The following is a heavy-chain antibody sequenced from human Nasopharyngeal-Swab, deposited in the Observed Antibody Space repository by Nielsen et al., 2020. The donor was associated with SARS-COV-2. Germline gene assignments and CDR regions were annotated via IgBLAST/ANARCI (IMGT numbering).Heavy chain of an antibody. CDR3: AKTRGPPAYDYVWGSYPSYYFDY. D-gene: IGHD3-16*02. CDR2: IYYSGST. V-gene: IGHV4-39*01. J-gene: IGHJ4*02. Sequence: WIRQPPGKGLEWIGSIYYSGSTYYNPSLKSRVTISVDTSKNQFSLKLSSVTAADTAAYYCAKTRGPPAYDYVWGSYPSYYFDYWGQGTLVTVSS.